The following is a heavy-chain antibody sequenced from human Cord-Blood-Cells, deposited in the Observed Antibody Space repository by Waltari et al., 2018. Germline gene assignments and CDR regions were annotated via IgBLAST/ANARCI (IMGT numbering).Heavy chain of an antibody. J-gene: IGHJ3*02. CDR1: VGSISSSSYY. CDR3: ASPYYDFWSGYYQEAFDI. CDR2: SYYSGST. V-gene: IGHV4-39*01. Sequence: QLQLQESGPGLVKPSETLSLTCTVSVGSISSSSYYWGWIRQPPGKGLEWIGSSYYSGSTYYNPSLKSRVTISVDTSKNQFSLKLSSVTAADTAVYYCASPYYDFWSGYYQEAFDIWGQGTMVTVSS. D-gene: IGHD3-3*01.